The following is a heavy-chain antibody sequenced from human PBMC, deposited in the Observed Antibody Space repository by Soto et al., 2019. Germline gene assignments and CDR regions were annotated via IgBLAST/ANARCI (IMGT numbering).Heavy chain of an antibody. CDR1: GFTFDDYA. CDR2: ISWNSGSI. Sequence: HPGGSLRLSCAASGFTFDDYAMHWVRQAPGKGLEWVSGISWNSGSIGYADSVKGRFTISRDNAKNSLYLQMNSLRAEDTALYYCAKDIGGHRQQLVWDYWGQGTLVTVSS. D-gene: IGHD6-13*01. J-gene: IGHJ4*02. CDR3: AKDIGGHRQQLVWDY. V-gene: IGHV3-9*01.